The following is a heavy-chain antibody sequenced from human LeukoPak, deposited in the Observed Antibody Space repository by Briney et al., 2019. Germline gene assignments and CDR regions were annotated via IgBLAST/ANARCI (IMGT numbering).Heavy chain of an antibody. CDR2: MNPNSGDT. V-gene: IGHV1-8*01. Sequence: ASVKVSCKASGYTFSAYDINWVRQATGQGLEWMGWMNPNSGDTGFAQKFQGRVTMTRDTSINTAYMELSNLRSEDTAVYYCARVSQTPAYYYTSGYYYHGYWGQGTRVTVSS. J-gene: IGHJ4*02. CDR1: GYTFSAYD. D-gene: IGHD3-22*01. CDR3: ARVSQTPAYYYTSGYYYHGY.